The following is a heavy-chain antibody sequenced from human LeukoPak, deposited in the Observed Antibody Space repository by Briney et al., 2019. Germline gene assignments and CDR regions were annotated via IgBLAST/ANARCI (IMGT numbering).Heavy chain of an antibody. V-gene: IGHV1-2*02. Sequence: ASVKVSCKASGYTFTGYYMHWARQAPGQGLEWMGWINPNSGGTNYAQKFQGRVTMTRDTSISTAYMELSRLRSDDTAAYYCARIMVRGVHYLDYWGQGTLVTVSS. CDR1: GYTFTGYY. J-gene: IGHJ4*02. D-gene: IGHD3-10*01. CDR3: ARIMVRGVHYLDY. CDR2: INPNSGGT.